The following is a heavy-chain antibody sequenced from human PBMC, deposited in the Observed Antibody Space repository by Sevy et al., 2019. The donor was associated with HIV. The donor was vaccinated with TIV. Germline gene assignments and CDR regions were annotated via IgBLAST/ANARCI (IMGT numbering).Heavy chain of an antibody. CDR1: GGSISSYY. D-gene: IGHD3-22*01. J-gene: IGHJ5*02. CDR2: IYYSGST. V-gene: IGHV4-59*01. CDR3: ARDNTYYYDSSGRRDWFDP. Sequence: SETLSLTCTVSGGSISSYYWSWIRQPPGKGLEWIGYIYYSGSTNYNPSLKSRVTISVDTSKNQFSLKLSFVTAADTAVYYCARDNTYYYDSSGRRDWFDPWGQGTLVTVSS.